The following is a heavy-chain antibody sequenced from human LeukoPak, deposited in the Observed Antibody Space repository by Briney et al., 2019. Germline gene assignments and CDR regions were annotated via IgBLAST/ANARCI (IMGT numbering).Heavy chain of an antibody. D-gene: IGHD2-15*01. CDR3: AKDLLPIGGWFDP. Sequence: GGSLRLSCAASGFLFETFVMSWVRQAPGKGLEWVSSINSNSVNTYYADSVKGRFTVSRDNSKRTLYLQMSSLRVEDTAVHYCAKDLLPIGGWFDPWGQGTLVTVSS. CDR1: GFLFETFV. V-gene: IGHV3-23*01. J-gene: IGHJ5*02. CDR2: INSNSVNT.